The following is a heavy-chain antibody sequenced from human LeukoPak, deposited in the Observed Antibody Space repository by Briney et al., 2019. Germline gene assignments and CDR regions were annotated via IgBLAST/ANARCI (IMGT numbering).Heavy chain of an antibody. Sequence: ASVKVSCKASGYTLTNYDVNWVRQATGQGLEWMGWTNPNSGNTGYAQKFQGRVTMTRNTSINTAYMELSSLRSEDTAVYYCTRRPGAFYSYMDVWGKGTTVTIS. J-gene: IGHJ6*03. D-gene: IGHD3-10*01. CDR1: GYTLTNYD. CDR3: TRRPGAFYSYMDV. V-gene: IGHV1-8*01. CDR2: TNPNSGNT.